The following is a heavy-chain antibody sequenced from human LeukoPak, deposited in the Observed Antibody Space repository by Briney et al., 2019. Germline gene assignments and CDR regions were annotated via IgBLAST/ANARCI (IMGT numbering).Heavy chain of an antibody. J-gene: IGHJ4*02. V-gene: IGHV3-23*01. Sequence: GGSLRLSCAASGFTFSNYAISWVRQAPGKGLEWVSTISDSGGSTYYADSVKGRFTISRDNSKNTLYVQMNSLRAEDTAVYYCAKRSDYCNNWNYFDYWGQGTLVTVSS. CDR3: AKRSDYCNNWNYFDY. CDR1: GFTFSNYA. D-gene: IGHD4-11*01. CDR2: ISDSGGST.